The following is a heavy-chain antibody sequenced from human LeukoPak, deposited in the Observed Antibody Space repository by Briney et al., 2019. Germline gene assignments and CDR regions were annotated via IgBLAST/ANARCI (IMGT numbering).Heavy chain of an antibody. CDR1: GYTFTSYG. J-gene: IGHJ6*03. D-gene: IGHD2-2*01. V-gene: IGHV1-18*01. CDR2: ISAYNGNT. CDR3: ARLVVEKGYQLLFYYYYYYYMDV. Sequence: ASVKVSCKASGYTFTSYGISWVRQAPGQGLEWMGWISAYNGNTNYAQKLQGRVTMTTDTSTSTAYMELRSLRSDDTAVYYCARLVVEKGYQLLFYYYYYYYMDVWGKGTTVTVSS.